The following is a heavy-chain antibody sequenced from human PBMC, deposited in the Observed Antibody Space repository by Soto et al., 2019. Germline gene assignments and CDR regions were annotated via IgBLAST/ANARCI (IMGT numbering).Heavy chain of an antibody. J-gene: IGHJ3*02. CDR3: TRHLTPGIAVAGTFSCAFDI. CDR1: GFTFGDYT. V-gene: IGHV3-49*04. CDR2: IRSKAYGGTT. D-gene: IGHD6-19*01. Sequence: GSLRLSCTASGFTFGDYTMSWVRQAPGKGLEWVGFIRSKAYGGTTEYAASVKGRFTISRDDSKSIAYLQMNSLKTEDTAVYYCTRHLTPGIAVAGTFSCAFDIWGQGTMVTVSS.